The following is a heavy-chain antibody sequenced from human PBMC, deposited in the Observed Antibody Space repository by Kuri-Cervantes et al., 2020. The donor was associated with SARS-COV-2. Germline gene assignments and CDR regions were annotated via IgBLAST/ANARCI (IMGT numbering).Heavy chain of an antibody. CDR1: GFSLSRYT. Sequence: GESLKISCAASGFSLSRYTMNWVRQAPGKALEWVSSISGSGSYIYYADSVKGRFTISKESGENSLYLHMNSLRAEDTAVYYCAKGPYGFGWDQGYYFDYWGQGTLVTVSS. CDR3: AKGPYGFGWDQGYYFDY. D-gene: IGHD3-10*01. CDR2: ISGSGSYI. V-gene: IGHV3-21*01. J-gene: IGHJ4*02.